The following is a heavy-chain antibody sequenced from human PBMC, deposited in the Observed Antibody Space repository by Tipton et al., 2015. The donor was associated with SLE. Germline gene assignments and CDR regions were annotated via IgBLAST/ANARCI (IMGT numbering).Heavy chain of an antibody. D-gene: IGHD3-10*01. V-gene: IGHV4-61*10. J-gene: IGHJ4*02. CDR2: IYSSGST. Sequence: TLSLTCTVSGDSISSGSYYWSWIRQPAGKGLEWIGYIYSSGSTNYNPSLKSRVTISVDTSKNQFSLKLSSVTAADTAVYYCARDRGSGFDYWGQGTLVTVSS. CDR1: GDSISSGSYY. CDR3: ARDRGSGFDY.